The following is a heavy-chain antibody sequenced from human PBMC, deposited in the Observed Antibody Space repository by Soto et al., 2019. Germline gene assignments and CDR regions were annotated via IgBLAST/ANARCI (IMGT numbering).Heavy chain of an antibody. CDR2: INPNSGAT. CDR1: GYTFTGYC. D-gene: IGHD3-9*01. J-gene: IGHJ4*02. CDR3: ARGSDILTSPVGY. V-gene: IGHV1-2*04. Sequence: SSVKFSFKSSGYTFTGYCMQWVRQAPGQGLEWMGWINPNSGATDYAQKFQDWVTMTRDTSINTAYMELSRLRSDDTAVYFCARGSDILTSPVGYWGQGTRVTVSS.